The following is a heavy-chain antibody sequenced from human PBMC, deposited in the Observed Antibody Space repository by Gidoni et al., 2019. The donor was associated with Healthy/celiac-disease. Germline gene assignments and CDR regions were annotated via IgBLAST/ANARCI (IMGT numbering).Heavy chain of an antibody. CDR2: IYWNDDK. CDR3: AHRPTPSIAAAGYFDY. D-gene: IGHD6-13*01. Sequence: QITLKESGPTLVKPPQTLTLTCPFSGFSLSTSGVGVGWIRQPPGKALEWLALIYWNDDKRYSPSLKSRLTSTKDTSKNQVVLTMTNMDPVDTATYYGAHRPTPSIAAAGYFDYWGQGTLVTVSS. J-gene: IGHJ4*02. V-gene: IGHV2-5*01. CDR1: GFSLSTSGVG.